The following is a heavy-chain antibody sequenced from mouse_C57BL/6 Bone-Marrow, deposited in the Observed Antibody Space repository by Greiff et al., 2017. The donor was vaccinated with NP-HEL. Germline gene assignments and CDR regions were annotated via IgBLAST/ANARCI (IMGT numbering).Heavy chain of an antibody. CDR2: IDPENGDT. CDR3: TTQLVHY. J-gene: IGHJ2*01. CDR1: GFNIKDDY. D-gene: IGHD4-1*02. V-gene: IGHV14-4*01. Sequence: EVQLQQSGAELVRPGASVKLSCTASGFNIKDDYMHWVKQRPEQGLEWIGWIDPENGDTEYASKFQGKATITADTSSNTAYLQLSSLTSEDTAVYYCTTQLVHYWGQGTTLTVSS.